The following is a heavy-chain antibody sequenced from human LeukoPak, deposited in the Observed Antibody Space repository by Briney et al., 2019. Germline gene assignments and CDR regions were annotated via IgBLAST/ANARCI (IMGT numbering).Heavy chain of an antibody. D-gene: IGHD2-15*01. Sequence: SETLSLTCAVSGYSLSNGYYWGWIRQPPGKGLEWIGSIYHSGSSYYNPSLRSRGSFSVDTSKNHFSLKLASVTAVDTAVYYCARAGSGSRDYFDYWGQGTLVTVSS. CDR2: IYHSGSS. CDR1: GYSLSNGYY. V-gene: IGHV4-38-2*01. J-gene: IGHJ4*02. CDR3: ARAGSGSRDYFDY.